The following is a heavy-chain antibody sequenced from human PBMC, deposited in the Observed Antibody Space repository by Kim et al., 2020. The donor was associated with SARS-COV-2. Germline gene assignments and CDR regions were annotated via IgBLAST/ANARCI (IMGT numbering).Heavy chain of an antibody. CDR2: ISISSSHT. Sequence: GGSLRLSCVASGFTFSDYYMSWIRQAPGKGLEWVSYISISSSHTDYADSVKGRFTISRDNAENSVYLQMNSLRAEDTAVYYCARDYYGSGSYGQFDPWGQGPLLPVSS. CDR1: GFTFSDYY. CDR3: ARDYYGSGSYGQFDP. V-gene: IGHV3-11*06. J-gene: IGHJ5*02. D-gene: IGHD3-10*01.